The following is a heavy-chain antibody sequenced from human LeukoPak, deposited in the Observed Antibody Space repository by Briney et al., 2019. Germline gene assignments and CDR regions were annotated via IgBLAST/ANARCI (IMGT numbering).Heavy chain of an antibody. CDR3: AQVSHYYYGSGSYQFGN. CDR2: ISGSGSNT. CDR1: GFTFSSYW. Sequence: GGSLRLSCAASGFTFSSYWMSWVRQAPGKGLEWVSAISGSGSNTDYADSVKGRFTISRDNSKSTLYLQMSSLRAEDTAVYYCAQVSHYYYGSGSYQFGNWGQGTLVAVSS. J-gene: IGHJ4*02. V-gene: IGHV3-23*01. D-gene: IGHD3-10*01.